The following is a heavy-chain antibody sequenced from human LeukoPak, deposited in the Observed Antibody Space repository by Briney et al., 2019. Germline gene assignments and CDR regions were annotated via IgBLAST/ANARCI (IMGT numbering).Heavy chain of an antibody. D-gene: IGHD6-6*01. CDR3: ARHRAYSSSSPFDY. CDR1: GGSISSLY. CDR2: IYYTGST. J-gene: IGHJ4*02. V-gene: IGHV4-59*08. Sequence: SETLSLTCSVSGGSISSLYWSWIRQPPGRGLEWIGYIYYTGSTNYNPSLKSRVTMFVDMSKNQFSLRLSSVTAADTAVYYRARHRAYSSSSPFDYWGQGTLVTASS.